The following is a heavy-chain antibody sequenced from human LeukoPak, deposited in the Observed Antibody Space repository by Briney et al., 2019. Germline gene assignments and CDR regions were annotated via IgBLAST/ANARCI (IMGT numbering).Heavy chain of an antibody. Sequence: GALVKVSCKASGYTFTSCGISWVRQAPGQGLEWMGWISAYNGNTNYAQKLQGRVTMTTDTSTSTAYMELRSLRSDDTAVYYCARVAEQWLLFDPWGQGTLVTVSS. V-gene: IGHV1-18*01. CDR1: GYTFTSCG. D-gene: IGHD6-19*01. J-gene: IGHJ5*02. CDR3: ARVAEQWLLFDP. CDR2: ISAYNGNT.